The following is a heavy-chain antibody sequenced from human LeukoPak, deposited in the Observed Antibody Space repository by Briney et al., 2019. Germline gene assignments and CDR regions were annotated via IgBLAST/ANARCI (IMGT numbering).Heavy chain of an antibody. J-gene: IGHJ4*02. CDR2: ISSSGSTI. D-gene: IGHD3-10*01. CDR3: SRLSAMLRGPEAFYYFEY. V-gene: IGHV3-48*04. Sequence: GGSLRLSCAASGFTFSSYSMNWVRQAPGKGLEWVSYISSSGSTIYYADSVKGRFTISRDNAKNSLYLQMNSLRAEDTAVYYCSRLSAMLRGPEAFYYFEYWGQGTLVTVSS. CDR1: GFTFSSYS.